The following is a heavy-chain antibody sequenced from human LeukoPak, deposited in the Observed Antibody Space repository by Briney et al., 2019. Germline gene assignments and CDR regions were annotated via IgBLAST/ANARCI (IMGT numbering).Heavy chain of an antibody. Sequence: ASVKVSCKASGYTFTSYGISWVRQAPGQGLEWMGWISAYNGNTNYAQKLQGRVTMTRDTSTSTVYMELSSLRSEDTAVYYCARDRYDSSGYYPTATRNWFDPWGQGTLVTVSS. J-gene: IGHJ5*02. CDR2: ISAYNGNT. CDR1: GYTFTSYG. D-gene: IGHD3-22*01. V-gene: IGHV1-18*01. CDR3: ARDRYDSSGYYPTATRNWFDP.